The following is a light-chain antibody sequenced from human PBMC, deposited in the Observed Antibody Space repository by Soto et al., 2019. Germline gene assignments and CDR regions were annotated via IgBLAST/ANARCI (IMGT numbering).Light chain of an antibody. Sequence: DIQMTQSPSSVSASVGDIVTITCRASQGISSWVAWYQQKPGKAPQLLIYAASSLQSGVQSRFSGSGSGTDFTLTISSLKPEDFGTYYCQQANSFPRTFGQGTKVEIK. J-gene: IGKJ1*01. CDR2: AAS. V-gene: IGKV1-12*01. CDR3: QQANSFPRT. CDR1: QGISSW.